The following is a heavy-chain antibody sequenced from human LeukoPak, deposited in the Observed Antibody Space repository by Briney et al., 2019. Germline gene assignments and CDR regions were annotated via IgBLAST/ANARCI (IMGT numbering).Heavy chain of an antibody. J-gene: IGHJ4*02. CDR2: ISSSSSYI. CDR3: ARDGGEMATIDY. V-gene: IGHV3-21*01. D-gene: IGHD5-24*01. Sequence: PGGSLRLSCAASGFTFSSYWMSWVRQAPGRGLEWVSSISSSSSYIYYAASVKGRFNISRDNAKNSLYLQMNSLRAEDTAVYYCARDGGEMATIDYWGQGTLVTVSS. CDR1: GFTFSSYW.